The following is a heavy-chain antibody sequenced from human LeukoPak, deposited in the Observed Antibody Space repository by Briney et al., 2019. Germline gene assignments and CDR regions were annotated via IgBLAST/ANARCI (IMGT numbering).Heavy chain of an antibody. CDR1: GYTLTELS. D-gene: IGHD3-22*01. CDR3: ATVSYYYDSSGYQGYFQH. Sequence: ASVKVSCKFSGYTLTELSIHWVRQAPGKGLEWMGGSDPEDGETIYAQRFQGRVTMTEDTSTDTAYMELSSLRSEDAAVYYCATVSYYYDSSGYQGYFQHWGQGTLVTVSS. V-gene: IGHV1-24*01. J-gene: IGHJ1*01. CDR2: SDPEDGET.